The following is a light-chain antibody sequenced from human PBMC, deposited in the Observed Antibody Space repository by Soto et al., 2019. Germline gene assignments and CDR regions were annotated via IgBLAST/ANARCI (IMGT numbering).Light chain of an antibody. CDR2: EVS. CDR3: SSYTSSSTLV. J-gene: IGLJ3*02. Sequence: ALTQPASVSGSPGQSITISCTGTTSDVGGYNYVSWYQQHPGKAPKLMIYEVSNRPSGVSNRFSGSKSDNTASLTISGLQAEDEADYYCSSYTSSSTLVFGGGTKVTVL. V-gene: IGLV2-14*01. CDR1: TSDVGGYNY.